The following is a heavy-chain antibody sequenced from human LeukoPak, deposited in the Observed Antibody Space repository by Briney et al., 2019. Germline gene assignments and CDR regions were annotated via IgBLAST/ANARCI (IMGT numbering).Heavy chain of an antibody. J-gene: IGHJ4*02. D-gene: IGHD3-10*01. CDR3: AREVLGYYYGSGSYSQPHFDY. V-gene: IGHV3-21*01. CDR1: GFTFSSYS. Sequence: GGSLRLSCAASGFTFSSYSMNWVRQAPGKGLEWVSSISSSSSYIYYADSVKGRFTISRDNAKNSLYLQMNSLRAEDTAVYYCAREVLGYYYGSGSYSQPHFDYWGQGTLVTVSS. CDR2: ISSSSSYI.